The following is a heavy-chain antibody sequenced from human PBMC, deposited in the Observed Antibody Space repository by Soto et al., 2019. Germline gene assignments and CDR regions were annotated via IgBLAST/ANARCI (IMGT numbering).Heavy chain of an antibody. CDR1: GFTFSSYD. D-gene: IGHD2-15*01. Sequence: GGSLRLSCAASGFTFSSYDMHWVRQATGKGLEWVSAIGTAGDTYYPGSVKGRFTISRENAKNSLYLQMNSLRAEDTAVYYCARVGVGYCSGGSCYSAPYYYYGMDVWGQGTTVTVSS. CDR3: ARVGVGYCSGGSCYSAPYYYYGMDV. V-gene: IGHV3-13*01. CDR2: IGTAGDT. J-gene: IGHJ6*02.